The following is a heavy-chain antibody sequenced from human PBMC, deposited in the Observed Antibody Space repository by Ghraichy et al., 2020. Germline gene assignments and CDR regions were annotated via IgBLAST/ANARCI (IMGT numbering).Heavy chain of an antibody. V-gene: IGHV1-24*01. D-gene: IGHD3-10*01. CDR2: FDPEDGET. CDR1: GYTLTELS. J-gene: IGHJ4*02. Sequence: ASVKVSCKVSGYTLTELSMHWVRQAPGKGLEWMGGFDPEDGETIYAQKFQGRVTMTEDTSTDTAYMELSSLRSEDTAVYYCATAYGSGSYFPPNHWLFDYWGQGTLVTVSS. CDR3: ATAYGSGSYFPPNHWLFDY.